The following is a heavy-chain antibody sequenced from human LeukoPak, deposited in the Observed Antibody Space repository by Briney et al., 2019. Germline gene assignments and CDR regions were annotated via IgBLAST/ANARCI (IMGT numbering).Heavy chain of an antibody. V-gene: IGHV3-30-3*01. D-gene: IGHD3-3*01. CDR1: GFTFNTYA. CDR2: ISYDGSNK. CDR3: AREEWYYFDF. Sequence: GGSLRLSCVASGFTFNTYAIHWVRQAPGKGLEWVAVISYDGSNKYYEDSVKGRFTISRDNSKNTLYLQMNSLRAEDMAVYYCAREEWYYFDFWGQGTLVTVSS. J-gene: IGHJ4*02.